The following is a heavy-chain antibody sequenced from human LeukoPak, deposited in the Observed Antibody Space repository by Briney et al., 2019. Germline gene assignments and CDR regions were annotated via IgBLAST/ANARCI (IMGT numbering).Heavy chain of an antibody. CDR2: INSDNGGT. D-gene: IGHD7-27*01. CDR1: GYTFTAYF. CDR3: ARDLSSTSNWEFDY. V-gene: IGHV1-2*06. Sequence: GASVKVSCKASGYTFTAYFIHWVRQGPGQGLEWVGRINSDNGGTTYAQTFQGRVTMTRDTSISTAYMELSRLTSDDTAVYYCARDLSSTSNWEFDYWGQGSLVTVSS. J-gene: IGHJ4*02.